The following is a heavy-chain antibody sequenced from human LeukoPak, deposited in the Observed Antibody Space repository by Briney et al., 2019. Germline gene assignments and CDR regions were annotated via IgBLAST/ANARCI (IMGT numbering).Heavy chain of an antibody. CDR1: GFTFSSYS. CDR2: ISSSSSYT. CDR3: AKGTTGYCSSTSCFGYFQH. V-gene: IGHV3-21*04. Sequence: GGSLRLSCAASGFTFSSYSMNWVRQAPGKGLEWVSSISSSSSYTYYADSVKGRFTISRDNSKNTLYLQMNSLRAEDTAVYYCAKGTTGYCSSTSCFGYFQHWGQGTLVTVSS. J-gene: IGHJ1*01. D-gene: IGHD2-2*01.